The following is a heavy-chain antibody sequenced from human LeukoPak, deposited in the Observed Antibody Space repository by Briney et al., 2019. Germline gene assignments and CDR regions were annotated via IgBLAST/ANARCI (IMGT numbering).Heavy chain of an antibody. CDR1: RYTFTSYD. V-gene: IGHV1-2*02. CDR2: INPNSGGT. CDR3: ARNLPGLHTAVDY. J-gene: IGHJ4*02. Sequence: ASVKVSCKASRYTFTSYDINWVRQATGQGLEWMGWINPNSGGTNYAQKFQGRVTMTRDTSISTAYMELSRLRSDDTAVYYCARNLPGLHTAVDYWGQGTLVTVSS. D-gene: IGHD5-18*01.